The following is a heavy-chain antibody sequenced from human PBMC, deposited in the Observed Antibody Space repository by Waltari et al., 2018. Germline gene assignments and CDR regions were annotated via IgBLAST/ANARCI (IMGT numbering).Heavy chain of an antibody. J-gene: IGHJ4*02. CDR1: GFTFGRFT. CDR2: ISLFGDT. CDR3: AKEADYPFPHFDH. V-gene: IGHV3-43*01. Sequence: EVQLVQSGAVAAQPGGSLRLSCAASGFTFGRFTMPWVRQSPGHVFEWVYFISLFGDTNYADYVKGRFAISRENGKSSVYLNIHDATFEDAGLYFCAKEADYPFPHFDHWGQGALVTVSS. D-gene: IGHD4-17*01.